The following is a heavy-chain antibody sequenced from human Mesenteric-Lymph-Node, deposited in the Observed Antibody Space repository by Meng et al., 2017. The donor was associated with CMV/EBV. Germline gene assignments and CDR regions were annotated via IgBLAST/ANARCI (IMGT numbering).Heavy chain of an antibody. J-gene: IGHJ5*02. CDR3: ARARDYDILTGYYRGWGRFDP. Sequence: ASVKVSCKASGYTFTGYYMHWVRQAPGQGLEWMGWINPNSGGTNYAQKFQGRVTMTRDTSISTAYMELSRLRSDDTAVYYCARARDYDILTGYYRGWGRFDPWGQGTLVTVSS. V-gene: IGHV1-2*02. CDR1: GYTFTGYY. D-gene: IGHD3-9*01. CDR2: INPNSGGT.